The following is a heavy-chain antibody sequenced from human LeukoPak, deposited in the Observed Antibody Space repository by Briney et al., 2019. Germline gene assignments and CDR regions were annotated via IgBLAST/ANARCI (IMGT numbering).Heavy chain of an antibody. J-gene: IGHJ4*02. CDR3: ARDYGGNYRAHIDY. V-gene: IGHV3-48*03. D-gene: IGHD4-23*01. Sequence: PGGSLRLSCAVSGFTFSSYEMNWVRQAPGKGLEWISYISSGGSTIYYADSVKGRFTISRDNAKNSLYLQMNSLRAEDTAVYDCARDYGGNYRAHIDYWGQGTLVTVSS. CDR2: ISSGGSTI. CDR1: GFTFSSYE.